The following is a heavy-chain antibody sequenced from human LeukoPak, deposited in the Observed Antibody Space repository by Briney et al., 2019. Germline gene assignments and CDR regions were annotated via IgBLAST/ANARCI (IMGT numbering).Heavy chain of an antibody. Sequence: KPSETLSLTCTVSGGSISSYYWTWILQPPGKGLEWIGYIYYSGTTYYNPSLKSRVTISLDTSKNKFSLKLSSVTAADTAVYYCASFDGKHDTFDIWGQGTMVTVSS. CDR1: GGSISSYY. V-gene: IGHV4-59*01. D-gene: IGHD1-26*01. CDR2: IYYSGTT. CDR3: ASFDGKHDTFDI. J-gene: IGHJ3*02.